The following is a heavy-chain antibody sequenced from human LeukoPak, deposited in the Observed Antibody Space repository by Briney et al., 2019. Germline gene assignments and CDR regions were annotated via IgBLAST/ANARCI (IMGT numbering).Heavy chain of an antibody. J-gene: IGHJ5*02. CDR1: GGSISSSNW. V-gene: IGHV4-4*02. D-gene: IGHD6-13*01. CDR2: IYHSGST. Sequence: PSGTLSLTCAVSGGSISSSNWWSWVRQPPGKGLEWIGEIYHSGSTNYNPSLKSRVTISVDTSKNQFSLKLSSVTAADTAVYYCARQTPIAEEPGWFDPWGQGTLVTVSS. CDR3: ARQTPIAEEPGWFDP.